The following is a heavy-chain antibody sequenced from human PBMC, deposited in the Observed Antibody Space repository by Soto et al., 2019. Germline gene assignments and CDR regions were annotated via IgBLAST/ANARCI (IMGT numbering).Heavy chain of an antibody. CDR2: IYYSGSA. J-gene: IGHJ6*02. V-gene: IGHV4-59*01. CDR1: GGSISSYY. CDR3: ARVLSDYEDYGMDV. Sequence: SETLSLTCTVSGGSISSYYWSWIRQPPGKGLEWIGYIYYSGSANYNPSLKSRVTISVDTSKNQFSLKLSSVTAADTAVYYCARVLSDYEDYGMDVWGQGTTVTVSS. D-gene: IGHD4-17*01.